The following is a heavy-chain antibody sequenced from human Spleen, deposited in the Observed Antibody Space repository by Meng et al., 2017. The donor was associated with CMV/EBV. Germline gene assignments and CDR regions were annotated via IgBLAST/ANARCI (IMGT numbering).Heavy chain of an antibody. CDR2: MNPNSGQT. V-gene: IGHV1-8*01. CDR3: ARTQSYYGSGTYNWFDP. D-gene: IGHD3-10*01. J-gene: IGHJ5*02. Sequence: QVQLDQSGAEVKKPGASVKVSCRTSGYLFTSYDINWVRQATGQGLEWMGWMNPNSGQTGYAKKFQGRVSFTRNTSMRTAYMELSSLRSEDTAVYFCARTQSYYGSGTYNWFDPWGQRTLVTVSS. CDR1: GYLFTSYD.